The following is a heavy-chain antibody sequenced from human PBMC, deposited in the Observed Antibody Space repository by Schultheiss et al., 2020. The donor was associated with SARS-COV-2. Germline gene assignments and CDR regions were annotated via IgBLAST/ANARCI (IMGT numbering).Heavy chain of an antibody. V-gene: IGHV3-64*01. J-gene: IGHJ4*02. CDR1: GFTFSSYA. CDR2: ISSNGGST. D-gene: IGHD6-13*01. CDR3: ARGDRVAALDY. Sequence: GGSLRLSCAASGFTFSSYAMHWVRQAPGKGLEYVSAISSNGGSTYYANSVKGRFTISRDNAKNSLYLQMNSLRAEDTAVYYCARGDRVAALDYWGQGTLVTVSS.